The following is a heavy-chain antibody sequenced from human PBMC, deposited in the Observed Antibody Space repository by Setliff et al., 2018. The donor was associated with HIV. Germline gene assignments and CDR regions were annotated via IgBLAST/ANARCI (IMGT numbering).Heavy chain of an antibody. CDR1: GFTFSSYE. Sequence: PGESLKISCAASGFTFSSYEMNWVRQAPGKGLEWVSYISSSGSTIYYADSVKGRFTISRDNAKNSLYLQMNSLRAEDTAVYYCARDDSNYRQHGMDVWGQGTTVTVSS. V-gene: IGHV3-48*03. CDR2: ISSSGSTI. CDR3: ARDDSNYRQHGMDV. D-gene: IGHD4-4*01. J-gene: IGHJ6*02.